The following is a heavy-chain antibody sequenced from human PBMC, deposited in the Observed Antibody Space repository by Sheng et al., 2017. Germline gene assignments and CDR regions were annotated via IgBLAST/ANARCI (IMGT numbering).Heavy chain of an antibody. CDR3: ARGRRRSLHFVDGSGYTTWYFDS. Sequence: QVQLQQWGAGLLKPSETLSLTCTVQGESFSDYYWNWIRQSPGQGLEWIGEISHSGSTNSSPSLKSRVTISVDTSNNQVSLKLNSVTAADTAVYYCARGRRRSLHFVDGSGYTTWYFDSWGQGAQVTVSS. CDR1: GESFSDYY. D-gene: IGHD3-22*01. V-gene: IGHV4-34*02. CDR2: ISHSGST. J-gene: IGHJ4*02.